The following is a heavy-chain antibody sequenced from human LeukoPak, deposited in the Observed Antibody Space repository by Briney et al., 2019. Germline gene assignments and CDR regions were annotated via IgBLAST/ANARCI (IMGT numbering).Heavy chain of an antibody. D-gene: IGHD5-18*01. CDR1: GFTFSSYG. CDR3: ARDRSYGHPFDY. V-gene: IGHV3-33*01. CDR2: IWYDGSNK. Sequence: PGGSLRLSCAASGFTFSSYGMHWVRQAPGKGLEWVAVIWYDGSNKYYADSVKGRFTISRDNSKNTLYLQMNSLRAEDTAVYYCARDRSYGHPFDYWGQGTLVTVSS. J-gene: IGHJ4*02.